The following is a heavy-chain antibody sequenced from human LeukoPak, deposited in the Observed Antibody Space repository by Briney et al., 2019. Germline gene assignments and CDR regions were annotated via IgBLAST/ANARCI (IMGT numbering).Heavy chain of an antibody. J-gene: IGHJ4*02. CDR3: ARADYDSGSYQVNIDY. CDR1: GYTFTNYY. V-gene: IGHV1-2*02. Sequence: ASVKVSCKASGYTFTNYYIYWVRQAPGQGLEWVGWINPKSGGTNYAQKFLGRVTMTRDTSISTAYMELSRLRSDDTAVYYCARADYDSGSYQVNIDYWGQGTLVTVSS. D-gene: IGHD3-10*01. CDR2: INPKSGGT.